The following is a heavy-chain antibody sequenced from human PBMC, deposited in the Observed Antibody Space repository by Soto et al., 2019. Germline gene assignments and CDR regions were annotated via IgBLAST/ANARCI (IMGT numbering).Heavy chain of an antibody. D-gene: IGHD1-26*01. V-gene: IGHV3-23*01. CDR1: GFTFSNYA. Sequence: EVQLLESGGGLVQPGESLRLSCVASGFTFSNYAMSWVRQAPGKGLEWVSSITASGATTYTADSVKGRFTISRDNSQNTLYLQMNNLRTEDTAVYYCAGGGTSANYAFDIWGQGTMVTVSS. CDR3: AGGGTSANYAFDI. J-gene: IGHJ3*02. CDR2: ITASGATT.